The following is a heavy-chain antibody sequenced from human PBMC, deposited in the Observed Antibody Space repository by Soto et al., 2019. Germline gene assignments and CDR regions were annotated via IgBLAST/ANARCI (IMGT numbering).Heavy chain of an antibody. CDR1: GFTFNKYA. D-gene: IGHD2-15*01. CDR2: ITDSGAAS. V-gene: IGHV3-23*01. Sequence: PGGSLRLSCTASGFTFNKYAMSWVRQAPGKGLEWVSAITDSGAASHYADSVKGRFTVSRDNSKNTLYLQMNSLRADDTAVYYCARDLSVVFGYWGQGTLVTVSS. J-gene: IGHJ4*02. CDR3: ARDLSVVFGY.